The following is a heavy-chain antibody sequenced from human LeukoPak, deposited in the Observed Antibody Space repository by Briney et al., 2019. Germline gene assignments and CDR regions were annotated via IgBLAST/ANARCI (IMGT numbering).Heavy chain of an antibody. J-gene: IGHJ4*02. CDR1: GFTFSSYG. CDR3: ARLGNKPDTTGYRPLDY. CDR2: IKQDGSEE. Sequence: PGGSLRLSCAASGFTFSSYGMHWVRQAPGKGLEWVANIKQDGSEENYVDSVKGRFTISRDNAKDSLSLQMNSLRAEDTAVYYCARLGNKPDTTGYRPLDYWGQGTLVPVSS. D-gene: IGHD3-22*01. V-gene: IGHV3-7*01.